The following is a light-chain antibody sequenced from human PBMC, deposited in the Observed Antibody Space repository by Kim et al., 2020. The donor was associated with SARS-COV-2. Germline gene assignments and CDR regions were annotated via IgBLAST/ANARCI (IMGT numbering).Light chain of an antibody. Sequence: SVTLPCTLSSGHSSYAIAWHQQQPEKGPRYLMKLNSDGSHSKGDGIPDRFSGSSSGAERYLTISSLQSEDEADYYCQTWGTGIRVFGGGTQLTVL. CDR1: SGHSSYA. V-gene: IGLV4-69*01. J-gene: IGLJ3*02. CDR3: QTWGTGIRV. CDR2: LNSDGSH.